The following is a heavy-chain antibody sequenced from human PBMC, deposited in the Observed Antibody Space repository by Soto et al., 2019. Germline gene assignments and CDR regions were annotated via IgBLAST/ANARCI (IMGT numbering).Heavy chain of an antibody. V-gene: IGHV3-30-3*01. CDR1: GFTFSSYW. D-gene: IGHD6-6*01. J-gene: IGHJ6*02. CDR2: ISYDGSNK. Sequence: GGSLRLSCAASGFTFSSYWMSWVRQAPGKGLEWVAVISYDGSNKYYADSVKGRFTISRDNSKNTLYLQMNSLRAEDTAVYYCARDYRSEYSSSSKTYYYYGMDVWGQGTTVTVYS. CDR3: ARDYRSEYSSSSKTYYYYGMDV.